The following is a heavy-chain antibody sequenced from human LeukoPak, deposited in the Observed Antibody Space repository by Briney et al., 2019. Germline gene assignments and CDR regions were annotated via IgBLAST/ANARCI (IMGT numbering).Heavy chain of an antibody. J-gene: IGHJ4*02. CDR3: AKDFQVVDSSGYYLTFDY. CDR1: GFTFSSYA. CDR2: ISGSGGST. D-gene: IGHD3-22*01. V-gene: IGHV3-23*01. Sequence: PGGSLRLSCAASGFTFSSYAMSWVRQAPGKGLEWVSAISGSGGSTYYADSVKGRFTISRDNSKNTLYLQMNSLRAEDTAVYYCAKDFQVVDSSGYYLTFDYWGQGTLVTVSS.